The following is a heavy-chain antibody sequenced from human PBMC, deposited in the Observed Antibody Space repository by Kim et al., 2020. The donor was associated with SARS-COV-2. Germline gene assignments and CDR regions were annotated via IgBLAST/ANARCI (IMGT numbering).Heavy chain of an antibody. Sequence: GGSLRLSCAASGFTFSSFAMSWVRQAPGKGLEWVSSLTGSGGTTYYADSVKGRFTISRDHSKNTVYVQMNSLRVDDTAVYFCVRGSGDIFGPPWHYFD. CDR2: LTGSGGTT. D-gene: IGHD3-10*02. CDR3: VRGSGDIFGPPWHYFD. V-gene: IGHV3-23*01. CDR1: GFTFSSFA. J-gene: IGHJ4*01.